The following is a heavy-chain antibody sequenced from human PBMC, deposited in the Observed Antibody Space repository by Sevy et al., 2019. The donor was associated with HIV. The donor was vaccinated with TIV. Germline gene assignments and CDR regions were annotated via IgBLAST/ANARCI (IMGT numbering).Heavy chain of an antibody. CDR3: ARVGGYSYGWWSPWTNWFDP. D-gene: IGHD5-18*01. CDR2: ISTYDGNT. V-gene: IGHV1-18*01. J-gene: IGHJ5*02. Sequence: ASVKVSCKASGYTFTSYGITWVRQAPGQGLEWMGWISTYDGNTNYAQKLQGRVTMTTDTSTSTAYMELRSLRPDDTAVYYWARVGGYSYGWWSPWTNWFDPWGQGTLVTVSS. CDR1: GYTFTSYG.